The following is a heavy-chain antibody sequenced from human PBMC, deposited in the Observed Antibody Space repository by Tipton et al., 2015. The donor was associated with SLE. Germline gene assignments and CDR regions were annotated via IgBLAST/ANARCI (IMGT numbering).Heavy chain of an antibody. V-gene: IGHV4-59*12. CDR2: VHYSGST. Sequence: LRLSCTVSGGSISGYFWSWIRQPPGKGLEWIGYVHYSGSTNSNPSLKSRVTMSVDMSRNQFSLRLDSVTAADTALYYCARGEMDVFDIWGQGTVVSVSS. CDR1: GGSISGYF. J-gene: IGHJ3*02. CDR3: ARGEMDVFDI.